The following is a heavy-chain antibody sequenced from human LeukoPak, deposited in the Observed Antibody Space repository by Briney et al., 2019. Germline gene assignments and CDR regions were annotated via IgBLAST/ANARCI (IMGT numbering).Heavy chain of an antibody. J-gene: IGHJ4*02. CDR1: GFTFSSYV. V-gene: IGHV3-30-3*01. CDR2: ISYDGSTK. D-gene: IGHD6-13*01. CDR3: ARRSAAGPIDY. Sequence: GGSLRLSCAASGFTFSSYVMEWVRQAPGKGLEWVTVISYDGSTKYYADSVKGRFTISRDNSKNTVYVQMNSLGPDDTAVYYCARRSAAGPIDYWGQGTLVTVSS.